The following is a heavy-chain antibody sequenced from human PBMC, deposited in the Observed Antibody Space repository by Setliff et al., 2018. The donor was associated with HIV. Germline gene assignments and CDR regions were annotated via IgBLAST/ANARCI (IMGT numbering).Heavy chain of an antibody. CDR3: AKGTYYDLLTAYYLSDYYTDV. CDR1: GFTFGSYG. CDR2: IWYDGSNK. D-gene: IGHD3-9*01. Sequence: QPGGSLRLSCAASGFTFGSYGMHWVRQAPGKGLEWVAVIWYDGSNKDYLDSVKGRFTISRDNSKNTLYLQMNSLRAEDTAVYYCAKGTYYDLLTAYYLSDYYTDVWGQGTTVTVSS. J-gene: IGHJ6*03. V-gene: IGHV3-33*06.